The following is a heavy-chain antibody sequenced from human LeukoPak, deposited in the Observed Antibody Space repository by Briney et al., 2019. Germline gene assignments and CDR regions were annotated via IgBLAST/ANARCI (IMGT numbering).Heavy chain of an antibody. D-gene: IGHD2-15*01. CDR3: ARERGIFTGYYYGMDV. Sequence: PGGSLRLSCAASGITFSSAEMNWVRQAPGKGLEWISYISSSGTTIHYADSVKGRFTVSRDNGKQSMYLQMNSLRAEDTAVYYCARERGIFTGYYYGMDVWGQGTTVTVSS. V-gene: IGHV3-48*03. CDR1: GITFSSAE. CDR2: ISSSGTTI. J-gene: IGHJ6*02.